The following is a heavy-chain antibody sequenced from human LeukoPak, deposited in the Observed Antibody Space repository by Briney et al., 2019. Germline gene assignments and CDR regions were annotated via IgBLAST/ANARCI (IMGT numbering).Heavy chain of an antibody. CDR1: GFTFSSHT. V-gene: IGHV3-21*01. CDR2: ITSSSNYI. J-gene: IGHJ5*02. Sequence: GGSLRLSCAASGFTFSSHTMIWVRQAPGKGLEWVSFITSSSNYIYDADSVKGRFTVSRDNAKNSLYLQMNSLRAEDTAVYYCARDFGSYHSDSSGYDSWGQGTLVTVSS. CDR3: ARDFGSYHSDSSGYDS. D-gene: IGHD3-22*01.